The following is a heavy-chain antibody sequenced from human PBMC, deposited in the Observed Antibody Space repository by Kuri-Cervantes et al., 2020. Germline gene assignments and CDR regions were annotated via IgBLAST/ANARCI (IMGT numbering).Heavy chain of an antibody. J-gene: IGHJ6*03. D-gene: IGHD1-26*01. Sequence: GESLKSSCAASGFTFSHYGIHWVRQAPGKGLEWVAVIWHDGSTKYYVDSVRGRFIISRDISKNTVYLQMHSLRVEDTAVYFCAKGPRSGNFPDYYYYYMDVWGKGTTVTVSS. CDR3: AKGPRSGNFPDYYYYYMDV. CDR2: IWHDGSTK. CDR1: GFTFSHYG. V-gene: IGHV3-30*02.